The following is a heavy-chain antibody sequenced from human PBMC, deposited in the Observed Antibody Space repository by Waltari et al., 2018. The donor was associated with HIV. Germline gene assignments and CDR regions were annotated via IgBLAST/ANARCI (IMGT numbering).Heavy chain of an antibody. Sequence: QVYLVQSGPEVKRPGASVKISCKAYGYTFINFDVNWVRQAAGQGPEWLGWMNPNSGNTASPYIFEEIVTMTTDVSTATAYMEMSGLTPEDTAIYYCARNSSAKGNRYFYYGLDVWGQGTPVTV. CDR1: GYTFINFD. V-gene: IGHV1-8*02. CDR2: MNPNSGNT. CDR3: ARNSSAKGNRYFYYGLDV. J-gene: IGHJ6*02. D-gene: IGHD3-22*01.